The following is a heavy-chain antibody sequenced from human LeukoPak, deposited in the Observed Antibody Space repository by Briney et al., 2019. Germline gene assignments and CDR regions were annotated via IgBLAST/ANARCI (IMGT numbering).Heavy chain of an antibody. CDR1: GFTFNRHP. CDR3: ASLVVPAATDY. Sequence: PGGSLRLSCEAPGFTFNRHPMSWVRQAPGKGRAWVSAISGSGGSTYYAGSVKGRFTISRDNSKNTLYLQMNSLRAEDTAVYYCASLVVPAATDYWGQGTLVTVSS. J-gene: IGHJ4*02. V-gene: IGHV3-23*01. D-gene: IGHD2-2*01. CDR2: ISGSGGST.